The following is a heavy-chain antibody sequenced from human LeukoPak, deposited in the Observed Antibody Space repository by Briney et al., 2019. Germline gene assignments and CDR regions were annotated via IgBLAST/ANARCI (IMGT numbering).Heavy chain of an antibody. Sequence: GGSLRLSCAASGFTFRNYVIHWVRQAPGKGLEWVAVTSSDLNVKLYADSVKGRFTISRDNSRSTLYLQTNSLRPEDTAIYYCAREGYYGSGSPPSLYFDYWGQGTLVTVSS. CDR1: GFTFRNYV. V-gene: IGHV3-30-3*01. D-gene: IGHD3-10*01. CDR3: AREGYYGSGSPPSLYFDY. J-gene: IGHJ4*02. CDR2: TSSDLNVK.